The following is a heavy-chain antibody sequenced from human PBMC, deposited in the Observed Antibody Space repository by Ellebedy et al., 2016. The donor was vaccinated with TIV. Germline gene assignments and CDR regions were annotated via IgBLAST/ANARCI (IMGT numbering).Heavy chain of an antibody. CDR1: GFTFSGSA. D-gene: IGHD3-3*01. Sequence: PGGSLRLSCAASGFTFSGSAMHWVRQASGKGLEWVGRIRSKANSYATAYAASVKGRFTISRDNAKNSLYLQMNSLRAEDTAGYYCARQVRFLEWKGEYYYYGMDVWGQGTTVTVSS. J-gene: IGHJ6*02. CDR3: ARQVRFLEWKGEYYYYGMDV. V-gene: IGHV3-73*01. CDR2: IRSKANSYAT.